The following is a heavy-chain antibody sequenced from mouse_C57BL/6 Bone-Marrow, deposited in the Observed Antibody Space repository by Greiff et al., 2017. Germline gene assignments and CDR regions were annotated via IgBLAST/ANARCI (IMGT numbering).Heavy chain of an antibody. CDR2: INPSSGYT. D-gene: IGHD1-1*01. J-gene: IGHJ4*01. V-gene: IGHV1-7*01. Sequence: VQLVESGAELAKPGASVKLSCKASGYTFTSYWMHWVKQRPGQGLEWIGYINPSSGYTKYNQKFKDKATLTADKSSSTAYMQLSSLTYEDSAVYYCATGITTVVESLYYYAMDYWGQGTSVTVSS. CDR3: ATGITTVVESLYYYAMDY. CDR1: GYTFTSYW.